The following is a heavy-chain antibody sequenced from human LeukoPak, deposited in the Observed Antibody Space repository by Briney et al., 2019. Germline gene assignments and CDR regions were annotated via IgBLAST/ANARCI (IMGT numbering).Heavy chain of an antibody. J-gene: IGHJ4*02. Sequence: GGSLRLSCAASGFTFSSYGMHWVRQAPGKGREWVAVISYDGSNKYYADSVKGRFTISRDNSKNTLYLQMNSLRAEDTAVYYCAKDLFLSITVVKRAPLDYWGQGTLVTVSS. D-gene: IGHD4-23*01. CDR3: AKDLFLSITVVKRAPLDY. V-gene: IGHV3-30*18. CDR1: GFTFSSYG. CDR2: ISYDGSNK.